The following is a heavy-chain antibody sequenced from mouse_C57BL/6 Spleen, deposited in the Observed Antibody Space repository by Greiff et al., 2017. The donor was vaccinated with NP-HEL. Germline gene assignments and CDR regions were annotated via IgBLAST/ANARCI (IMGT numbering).Heavy chain of an antibody. J-gene: IGHJ4*01. V-gene: IGHV1-19*01. CDR1: GYTFTDYY. Sequence: VQLQQSGPVLVKPGASVKMSCKASGYTFTDYYMNWVKQSHGKSLEWIGVINPYNGGTSYNQKFKGKATLTVDKSSSTAYMELNSLTSEDSAVYYCARGGNYVLMDYWGQGTSVTVSS. CDR3: ARGGNYVLMDY. CDR2: INPYNGGT. D-gene: IGHD1-1*01.